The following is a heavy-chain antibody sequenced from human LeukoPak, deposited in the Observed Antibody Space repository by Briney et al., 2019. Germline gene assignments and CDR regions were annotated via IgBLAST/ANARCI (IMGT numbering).Heavy chain of an antibody. CDR3: ARQSGIATTGFRFDP. CDR1: GGSISSYY. Sequence: SETLSLTCTVSGGSISSYYWSWIRQPPGKGLEWIGYIYYNGSTNYNPSLKSRVTISVDTSKNQFSLKLSSVTAADTAVYYCARQSGIATTGFRFDPWGQGTLVTVSS. J-gene: IGHJ5*02. V-gene: IGHV4-59*08. D-gene: IGHD6-13*01. CDR2: IYYNGST.